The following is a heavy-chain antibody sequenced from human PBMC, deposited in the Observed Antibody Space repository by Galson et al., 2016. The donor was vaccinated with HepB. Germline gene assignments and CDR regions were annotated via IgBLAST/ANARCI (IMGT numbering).Heavy chain of an antibody. V-gene: IGHV3-74*01. CDR1: GFSFSRYW. CDR3: ARMESGCYDFWSGHYSWSGGMDV. Sequence: SLRLSCAASGFSFSRYWMHWVRQAPGKGLVCVSRINKDGSSISYADSVQGRFTISRDNAKNTLYLQMNSLRAEDTAVYYCARMESGCYDFWSGHYSWSGGMDVWGQGTTVIVSS. CDR2: INKDGSSI. D-gene: IGHD3-3*01. J-gene: IGHJ6*02.